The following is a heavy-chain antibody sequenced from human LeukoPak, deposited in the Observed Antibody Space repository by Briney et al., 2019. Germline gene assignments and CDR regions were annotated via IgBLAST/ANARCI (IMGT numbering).Heavy chain of an antibody. CDR3: ARINLYPFYYYYGMDV. V-gene: IGHV3-7*01. J-gene: IGHJ6*02. D-gene: IGHD2-2*01. CDR2: IKQDGSEK. CDR1: GFTLSSYW. Sequence: GGSLRLSCAASGFTLSSYWMSWVRQAPGKGLEWVANIKQDGSEKYYVDSVKGRFTISRDNAKNSLYLQMNSLRAEDTAVYYCARINLYPFYYYYGMDVWGQGTTVTVSS.